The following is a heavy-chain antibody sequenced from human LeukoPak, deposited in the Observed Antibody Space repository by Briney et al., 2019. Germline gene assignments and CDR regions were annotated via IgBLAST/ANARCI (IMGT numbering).Heavy chain of an antibody. D-gene: IGHD3-9*01. CDR2: INHSGST. J-gene: IGHJ4*02. Sequence: SETLSLTCAVYGGSFSGYYWSWIRQPPGKGLEWIGEINHSGSTNYNPSLKSRVTISVDTSKNQFSLKLSSVTAADTAVYYCARGRPVRYFDWLPISPELDYWGQGTLVTVSS. CDR1: GGSFSGYY. V-gene: IGHV4-34*01. CDR3: ARGRPVRYFDWLPISPELDY.